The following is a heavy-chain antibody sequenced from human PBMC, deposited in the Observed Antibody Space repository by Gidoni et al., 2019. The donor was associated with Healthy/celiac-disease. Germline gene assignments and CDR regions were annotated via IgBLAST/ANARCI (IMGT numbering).Heavy chain of an antibody. CDR2: ISGSGGST. V-gene: IGHV3-23*01. D-gene: IGHD3-10*01. CDR3: AKVRGVNDY. Sequence: EVQLLESGGGLGQPGGYLRRAGAAAGFTFSSYAMSWVRQAPGKGLEWVSAISGSGGSTYYADSVQGRFTISRDTSKNTLYLQMNSLRAEDTAVYYCAKVRGVNDYWGQGTLVTVSS. J-gene: IGHJ4*02. CDR1: GFTFSSYA.